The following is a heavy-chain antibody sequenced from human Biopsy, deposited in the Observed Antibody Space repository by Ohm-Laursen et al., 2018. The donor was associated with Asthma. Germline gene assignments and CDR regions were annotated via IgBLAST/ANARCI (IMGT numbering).Heavy chain of an antibody. D-gene: IGHD1-20*01. Sequence: SETLSLTCTVYGGYLTGHYWNWIRQPPGKGLGRIGEIDQSGYTNYNPSLKSRVTITADTSKNQFHLNLSSVTAADTAVYFCARAAITGIRGWFDPWGQGTQVTVSS. CDR1: GGYLTGHY. J-gene: IGHJ5*02. V-gene: IGHV4-34*01. CDR2: IDQSGYT. CDR3: ARAAITGIRGWFDP.